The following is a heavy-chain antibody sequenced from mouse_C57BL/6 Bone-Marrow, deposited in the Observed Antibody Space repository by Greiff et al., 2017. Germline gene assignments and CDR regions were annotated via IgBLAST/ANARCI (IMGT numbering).Heavy chain of an antibody. V-gene: IGHV5-6*01. J-gene: IGHJ4*01. CDR2: ISSGGSYT. CDR3: ARRGYYYAMDY. Sequence: EVQGVESGGDLVKPGGSLKLSCAASGFTFSSYGMSWVRQTPDQRLEWVATISSGGSYTYYPDSVKGRFTISRDNAKNTLYLQMSSLKSEDTAMYYCARRGYYYAMDYWGQGTSVTVSS. CDR1: GFTFSSYG.